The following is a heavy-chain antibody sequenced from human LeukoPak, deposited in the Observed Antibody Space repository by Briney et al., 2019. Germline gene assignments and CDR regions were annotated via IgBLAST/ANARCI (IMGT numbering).Heavy chain of an antibody. CDR3: VREYPSGGSEF. D-gene: IGHD3-16*01. Sequence: GESLRLSCAASGFTFSSCPMHWVRQAPGKGLEYVSAISGNGVSTYYANSVRGRFTISRDNAKNTLYLHMDSLRVEDMGVYYCVREYPSGGSEFWGRRTPVTVSS. CDR1: GFTFSSCP. J-gene: IGHJ4*02. V-gene: IGHV3-64*01. CDR2: ISGNGVST.